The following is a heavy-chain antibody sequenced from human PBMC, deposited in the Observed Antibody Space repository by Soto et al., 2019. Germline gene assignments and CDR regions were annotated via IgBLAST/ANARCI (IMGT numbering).Heavy chain of an antibody. V-gene: IGHV4-39*01. CDR2: IYYSGST. CDR3: ASSYDYVWGSLYYYYGMDV. J-gene: IGHJ6*02. CDR1: GGSISSSSYY. D-gene: IGHD3-16*01. Sequence: AETLSLTCTVSGGSISSSSYYWGWIRQPPGKGLEWIGSIYYSGSTYYNPSLKSRVTISVDTSKNQFSLKLSSVTAADTAVYYCASSYDYVWGSLYYYYGMDVWGQGTTVTVSS.